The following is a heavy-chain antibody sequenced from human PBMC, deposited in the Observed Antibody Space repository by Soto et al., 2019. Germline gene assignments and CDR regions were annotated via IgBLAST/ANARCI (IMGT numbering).Heavy chain of an antibody. D-gene: IGHD3-3*01. CDR3: VIDYDVWSASVNPYFDS. Sequence: GGSLRLSCAASGFTFAHYAMHWVRHSPGKGLEWVAFMSHDENRKLYSDSVKGRFTISRDNSKSTLYLQMSRLRAEDTAVYYCVIDYDVWSASVNPYFDSWGLGTLVTVSS. CDR1: GFTFAHYA. V-gene: IGHV3-30*03. CDR2: MSHDENRK. J-gene: IGHJ4*02.